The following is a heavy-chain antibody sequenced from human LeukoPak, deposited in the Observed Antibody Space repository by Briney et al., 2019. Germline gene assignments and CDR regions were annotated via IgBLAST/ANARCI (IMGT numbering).Heavy chain of an antibody. CDR2: IRVGDVT. D-gene: IGHD3-16*01. CDR3: AREDNGGATDDGFDV. CDR1: GFAVSNKS. J-gene: IGHJ3*01. V-gene: IGHV3-53*01. Sequence: GGSPRLSCAASGFAVSNKSMYWVRQAPGKGLEWVSVIRVGDVTHYADSVKGRFTTSRDSSKNTVYLQMESLRVEDTAVYYCAREDNGGATDDGFDVWGRGTVVIVSS.